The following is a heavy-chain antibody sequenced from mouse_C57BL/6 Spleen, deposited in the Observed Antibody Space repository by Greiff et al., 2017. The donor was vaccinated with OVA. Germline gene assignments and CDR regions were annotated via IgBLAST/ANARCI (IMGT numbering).Heavy chain of an antibody. Sequence: QVQLQQSGAELVRPGASVTLSCKASGYTFTDYEMHWVKQTHVHGLEWIGAIDPETGGTAYNQKFKGKAILTADKSSSTADMELRSLTSEDSAVYYCTSIADWGQGTLVTVSA. V-gene: IGHV1-15*01. CDR3: TSIAD. CDR1: GYTFTDYE. CDR2: IDPETGGT. J-gene: IGHJ3*01.